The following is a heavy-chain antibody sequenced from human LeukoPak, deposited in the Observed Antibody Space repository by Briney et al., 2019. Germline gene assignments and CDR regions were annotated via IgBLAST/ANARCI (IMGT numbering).Heavy chain of an antibody. CDR2: INHSGST. J-gene: IGHJ4*02. Sequence: GSLRLSCAASGFTVSSNYMSWIRQPPGKGLEWIGEINHSGSTNYNPSLKSRVTISVDTSKNQFSLKLSSVTAADTAVYYCARGRYYYDSSGYYYAYYFDYWGQGTLVTVSS. D-gene: IGHD3-22*01. V-gene: IGHV4-34*01. CDR1: GFTVSSNY. CDR3: ARGRYYYDSSGYYYAYYFDY.